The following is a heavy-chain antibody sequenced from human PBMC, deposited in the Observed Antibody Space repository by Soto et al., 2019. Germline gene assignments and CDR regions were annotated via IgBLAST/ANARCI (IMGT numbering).Heavy chain of an antibody. Sequence: QVQLQESGPGLVKPSQTLSLTCAVSGGSISSGDYYWSWIRQSPGKGLEWIGHIYYSGSINYNPSLETRVTISLDTSKNQFSLKLSSVTAADTAVYSCAREGAVRVLHAFDIWGKGTMVTVSS. J-gene: IGHJ3*02. D-gene: IGHD3-10*01. CDR1: GGSISSGDYY. V-gene: IGHV4-30-4*01. CDR2: IYYSGSI. CDR3: AREGAVRVLHAFDI.